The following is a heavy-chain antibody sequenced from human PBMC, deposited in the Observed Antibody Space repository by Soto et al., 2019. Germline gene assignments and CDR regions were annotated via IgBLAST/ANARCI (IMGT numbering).Heavy chain of an antibody. Sequence: ETLSLTCAVYGGSFSGYYWSWIRQPPGKGLEWIGEINHSGSTNYNPSLKSRVTISVDTSKNQFSLKLSSVTAADTAVYYCARGRVVVVPGSYYYYGMDVWGQGSTVTVSS. CDR2: INHSGST. CDR3: ARGRVVVVPGSYYYYGMDV. CDR1: GGSFSGYY. V-gene: IGHV4-34*01. J-gene: IGHJ6*02. D-gene: IGHD2-2*01.